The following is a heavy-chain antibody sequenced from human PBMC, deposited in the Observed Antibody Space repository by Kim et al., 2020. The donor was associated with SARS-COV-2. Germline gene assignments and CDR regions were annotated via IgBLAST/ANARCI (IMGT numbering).Heavy chain of an antibody. CDR1: GYTFTSYG. Sequence: ASVKVSCKASGYTFTSYGISWVRQAPGQGLEWMGWISADNGNTNYAQKLQGRVTMTTDTSTSTAYMELRSLRSDDTAVYYCARMPRIAAAGTGGGYYYYGMDVWGQGTTVTVSS. D-gene: IGHD6-13*01. CDR2: ISADNGNT. CDR3: ARMPRIAAAGTGGGYYYYGMDV. J-gene: IGHJ6*02. V-gene: IGHV1-18*01.